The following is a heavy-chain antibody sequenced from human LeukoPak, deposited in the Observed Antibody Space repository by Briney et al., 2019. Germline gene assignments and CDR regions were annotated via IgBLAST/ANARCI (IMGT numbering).Heavy chain of an antibody. CDR3: AKLYSSSWYPGELDY. Sequence: PGRSLRLSRAASGFTFSSYGMHWVRQAPGKGLEWVAVISYDGSNKYYADSVKGRFTISRDNSKNTLYLQMNSLRAEDTAVYYCAKLYSSSWYPGELDYWGQGTLVTVSS. CDR1: GFTFSSYG. CDR2: ISYDGSNK. J-gene: IGHJ4*02. V-gene: IGHV3-30*18. D-gene: IGHD6-13*01.